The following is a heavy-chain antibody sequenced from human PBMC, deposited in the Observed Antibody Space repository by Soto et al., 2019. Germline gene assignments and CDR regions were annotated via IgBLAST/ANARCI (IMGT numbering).Heavy chain of an antibody. CDR3: AGLYIRGSYRLDY. J-gene: IGHJ4*02. Sequence: SETLSLTCTVSGCSISSYYWSWIRQPPGKGLEWIGYIYYNGNTNYNPSLKSRVTISVDTSKNQFSLKLSSVTAADTAVYYCAGLYIRGSYRLDYWGQGSLVTVSS. CDR2: IYYNGNT. V-gene: IGHV4-59*08. CDR1: GCSISSYY. D-gene: IGHD3-16*02.